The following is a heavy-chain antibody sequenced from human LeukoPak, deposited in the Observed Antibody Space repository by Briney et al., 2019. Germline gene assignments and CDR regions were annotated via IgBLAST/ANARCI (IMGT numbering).Heavy chain of an antibody. CDR1: GFTFSSYA. V-gene: IGHV3-23*01. CDR3: AKGDVRAAAGTGFDY. Sequence: GGSLRLSCAASGFTFSSYAMSWVRQAPGKGLEWVSAISGSGGSTYYADSVKGRFTISRDNSKNTLYLQMNSLRAEDTAVYHCAKGDVRAAAGTGFDYWGQGTLVTVSS. D-gene: IGHD6-13*01. CDR2: ISGSGGST. J-gene: IGHJ4*02.